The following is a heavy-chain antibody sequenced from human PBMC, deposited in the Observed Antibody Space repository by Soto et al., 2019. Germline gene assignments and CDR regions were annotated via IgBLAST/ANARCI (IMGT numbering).Heavy chain of an antibody. CDR1: GGSIISLSYY. CDR2: IPYSGSI. Sequence: SETLSLTCTFFGGSIISLSYYWGWVRQPPGEGLEWIASIPYSGSIVYNPSLKSRVTLSINMPKNQFSLRLRSVTAADTAVYYFARSFGQWLALLSWGQGTLVTVSS. D-gene: IGHD6-19*01. J-gene: IGHJ4*02. V-gene: IGHV4-39*01. CDR3: ARSFGQWLALLS.